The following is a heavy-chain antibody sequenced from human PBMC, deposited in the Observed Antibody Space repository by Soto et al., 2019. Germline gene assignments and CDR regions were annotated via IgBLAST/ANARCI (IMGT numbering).Heavy chain of an antibody. V-gene: IGHV4-34*01. CDR2: INHSGST. J-gene: IGHJ3*02. Sequence: SETLSLTCAVYGGSFSGYYWSWIRQPPGKGLEWIGEINHSGSTNYNPSLKSRVTISVDTSKNQFSLKLSSVTAADTAVYYCGRYFTSCYAKLRYLQSDAFDIWGQGTMVTVSS. D-gene: IGHD2-2*01. CDR1: GGSFSGYY. CDR3: GRYFTSCYAKLRYLQSDAFDI.